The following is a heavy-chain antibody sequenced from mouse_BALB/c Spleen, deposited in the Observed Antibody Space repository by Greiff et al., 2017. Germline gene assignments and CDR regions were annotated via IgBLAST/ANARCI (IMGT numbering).Heavy chain of an antibody. J-gene: IGHJ2*01. CDR2: ISSGGGST. D-gene: IGHD1-1*01. Sequence: EVMLVESGGGLVKPGGSLKLSCAASGFAFSSYDMSWVRQTPEKRLEWVAYISSGGGSTYYPDTVKGRFTISRDNAKNTLYLQMSSLKSEDTAMYYCARRSGDYYGSSYFDYWGQGTTLTVSS. V-gene: IGHV5-12-1*01. CDR3: ARRSGDYYGSSYFDY. CDR1: GFAFSSYD.